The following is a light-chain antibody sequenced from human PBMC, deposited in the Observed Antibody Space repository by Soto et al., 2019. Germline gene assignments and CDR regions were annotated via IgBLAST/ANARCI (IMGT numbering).Light chain of an antibody. Sequence: DIQMTQSPSSLSASVGDRVTITCQASHDIRKYLNWYQQKPGKAPKRLIYGSSSLQSGVPSRFSGSGSGTEFTLTISSLQPEDFATYYCLQHNVFPRTFGQGTKVDIK. CDR1: HDIRKY. CDR2: GSS. J-gene: IGKJ1*01. CDR3: LQHNVFPRT. V-gene: IGKV1-17*01.